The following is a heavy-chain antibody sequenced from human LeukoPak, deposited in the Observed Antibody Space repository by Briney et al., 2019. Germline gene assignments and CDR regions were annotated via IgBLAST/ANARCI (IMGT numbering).Heavy chain of an antibody. V-gene: IGHV4-59*01. D-gene: IGHD6-13*01. J-gene: IGHJ4*02. CDR2: ISESGST. CDR3: ARAGSGWYGGRLFEF. CDR1: GGSFSGYY. Sequence: SETLSLTCAVYGGSFSGYYWSWIRQSPGKELEWIGDISESGSTNYMPSLKSRVTISVDTSNQFSLKLSSVTAADTAVYYCARAGSGWYGGRLFEFWGPGALVAVSS.